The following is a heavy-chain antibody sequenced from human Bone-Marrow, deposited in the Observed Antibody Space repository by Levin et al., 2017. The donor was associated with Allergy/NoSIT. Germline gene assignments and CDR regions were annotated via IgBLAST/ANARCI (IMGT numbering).Heavy chain of an antibody. J-gene: IGHJ4*02. CDR1: GFTFSSYE. CDR2: ISSSGSTI. D-gene: IGHD2-2*01. Sequence: GGSLRLSCAASGFTFSSYEMNWVRQAPGKGLEWVSYISSSGSTIYYADSVKGRFTISRDNAKNSLYLQMNSLRAEDTAVYYCARAHPYCSSTSCYRKGHFDYWGQGTLVTVSS. CDR3: ARAHPYCSSTSCYRKGHFDY. V-gene: IGHV3-48*03.